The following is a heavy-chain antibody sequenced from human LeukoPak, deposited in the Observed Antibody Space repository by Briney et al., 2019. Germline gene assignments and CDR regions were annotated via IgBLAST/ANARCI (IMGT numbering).Heavy chain of an antibody. CDR1: GFTFSSYW. V-gene: IGHV3-7*01. CDR2: IKQDGSEK. D-gene: IGHD4/OR15-4a*01. J-gene: IGHJ4*02. CDR3: ARVSYGGKSDY. Sequence: GGSLRLSCADSGFTFSSYWMSGVRQAPGKGLEWVANIKQDGSEKYYVDSVKGRFTISRDNAKNSLYLQMNSLRAEDTAVYYCARVSYGGKSDYWGQGTLVTVSS.